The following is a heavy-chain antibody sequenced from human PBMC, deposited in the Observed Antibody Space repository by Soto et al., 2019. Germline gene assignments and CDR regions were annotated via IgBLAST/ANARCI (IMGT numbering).Heavy chain of an antibody. Sequence: GGSLRLSCAASGFTFTSCVMGWVRQAPGKGLEWVAVISYNGSNKYYADSVKGRFTISRDNSKNTVYLQMNSLRVEDTAVYYCARDGYCSGGRCYFDYWGQGTLVTVSS. CDR2: ISYNGSNK. CDR3: ARDGYCSGGRCYFDY. V-gene: IGHV3-30-3*01. J-gene: IGHJ4*02. CDR1: GFTFTSCV. D-gene: IGHD2-15*01.